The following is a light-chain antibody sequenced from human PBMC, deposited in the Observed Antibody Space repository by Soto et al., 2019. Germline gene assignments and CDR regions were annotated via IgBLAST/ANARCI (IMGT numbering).Light chain of an antibody. Sequence: RVTTQSPATLSVSPGERATLSCRASQNVAGVLAWYQQKPGQAPRLLIYRTSTRATGIPARFSGSGSGTEFTLTISSLQSEDVAVYYCQEYNGRSSFGQGTKVEIK. CDR2: RTS. V-gene: IGKV3-15*01. CDR3: QEYNGRSS. CDR1: QNVAGV. J-gene: IGKJ1*01.